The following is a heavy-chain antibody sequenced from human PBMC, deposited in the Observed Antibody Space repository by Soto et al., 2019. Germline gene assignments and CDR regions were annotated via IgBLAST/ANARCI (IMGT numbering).Heavy chain of an antibody. V-gene: IGHV3-7*01. D-gene: IGHD3-9*01. Sequence: GGSLRLSCAASGFTFSSYWMSWVRQAPGKGLEWVANIKQDGSEKYYVDSVKGRFTISRDNAKNSLYLQMNSLRAEDTAVYYCARPVYYDILTGYSDWGQGTLVTVS. CDR3: ARPVYYDILTGYSD. J-gene: IGHJ4*02. CDR2: IKQDGSEK. CDR1: GFTFSSYW.